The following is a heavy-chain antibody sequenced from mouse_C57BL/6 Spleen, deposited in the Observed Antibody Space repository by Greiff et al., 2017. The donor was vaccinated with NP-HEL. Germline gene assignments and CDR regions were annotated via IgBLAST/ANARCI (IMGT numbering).Heavy chain of an antibody. CDR3: ARDYTAWFAY. J-gene: IGHJ3*01. CDR2: INPNNGGT. D-gene: IGHD2-13*01. V-gene: IGHV1-26*01. Sequence: EVQLQQSGPELVKPGASVQISCKASGYTFTDYYMNWVKQSHGKSLEWIGDINPNNGGTSYKQKFKGKATLTVDKPSSTASMELRSLTSEDSAVYYCARDYTAWFAYWGQGTLVTVSA. CDR1: GYTFTDYY.